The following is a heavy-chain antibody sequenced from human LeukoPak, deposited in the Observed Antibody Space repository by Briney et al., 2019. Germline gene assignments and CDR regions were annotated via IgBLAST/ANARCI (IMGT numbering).Heavy chain of an antibody. CDR2: ISYDGSNK. CDR3: AKDLGDGFNFDY. Sequence: GGSLRLSCAASGFTFSSYGMHWVRQAPGKGLEWVAVISYDGSNKYYADSVRGRFTISRDNSKNTLYLQMNSLRVEDTAVHYCAKDLGDGFNFDYWGQGTLVTVSS. J-gene: IGHJ4*02. V-gene: IGHV3-30*18. CDR1: GFTFSSYG. D-gene: IGHD5-24*01.